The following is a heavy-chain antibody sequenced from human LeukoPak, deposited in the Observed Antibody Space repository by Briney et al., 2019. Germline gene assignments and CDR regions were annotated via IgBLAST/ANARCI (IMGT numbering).Heavy chain of an antibody. Sequence: ASVKVSCKASGYTFTGYYMHWVRQAPGQGLEWMGWINPNSGGTNYAQKFQGRVTMTRDTSISTAYMELSRLRSDDTAVYYCAVHSSGWYWFDPWGQGTLVTVSS. CDR3: AVHSSGWYWFDP. J-gene: IGHJ5*02. CDR2: INPNSGGT. CDR1: GYTFTGYY. D-gene: IGHD6-19*01. V-gene: IGHV1-2*02.